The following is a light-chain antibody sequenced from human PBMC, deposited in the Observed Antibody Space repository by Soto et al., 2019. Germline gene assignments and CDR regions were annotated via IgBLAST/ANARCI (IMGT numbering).Light chain of an antibody. Sequence: DIQMTQSPCTLSASVGDRLTITWRASQNISSWLAWLQQKPGRAPKLLIYKASTLKSGVPSRFSGSGSGTEFTLTISSLQPDDFATYYCQHYNSYSGAFGQGTKVDIK. CDR1: QNISSW. CDR2: KAS. CDR3: QHYNSYSGA. V-gene: IGKV1-5*03. J-gene: IGKJ1*01.